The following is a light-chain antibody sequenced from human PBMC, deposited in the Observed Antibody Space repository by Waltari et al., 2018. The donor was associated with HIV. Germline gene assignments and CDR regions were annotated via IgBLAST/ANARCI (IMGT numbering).Light chain of an antibody. CDR2: SDD. CDR1: TSTYEGNT. V-gene: IGLV1-44*01. CDR3: ATWDDSLNVGM. J-gene: IGLJ3*02. Sequence: QSGLPRRPSPSGTPGHRVTGPCSGITSTYEGNTVNWYHQLPGTAPKFLIYSDDMRPSGVPDRFSGSSSGTSASLAISGLQSEDEADYYCATWDDSLNVGMFGGGNKVTVL.